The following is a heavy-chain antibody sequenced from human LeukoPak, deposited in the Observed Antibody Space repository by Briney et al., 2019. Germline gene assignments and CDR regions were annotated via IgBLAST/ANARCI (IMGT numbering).Heavy chain of an antibody. D-gene: IGHD1-26*01. V-gene: IGHV3-30*04. CDR1: GFTFSSYA. Sequence: GGSLRLSCAASGFTFSSYAMHWVRQAPGKGLEWVAVISYDGSNKYYADSVKGRFTISRDNSKNTLYLQMNSLRAEDTAVYYCAKEESGSYEEGDYFNYWGQGTLVTVSS. CDR2: ISYDGSNK. CDR3: AKEESGSYEEGDYFNY. J-gene: IGHJ4*02.